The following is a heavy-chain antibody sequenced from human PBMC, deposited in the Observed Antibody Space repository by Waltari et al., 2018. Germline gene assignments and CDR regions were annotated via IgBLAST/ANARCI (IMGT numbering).Heavy chain of an antibody. J-gene: IGHJ6*03. V-gene: IGHV4-34*02. D-gene: IGHD3-3*01. Sequence: QVQLQQWGAGLLKPSETLSLTCDVSGGSLSGYHWTLIRQPPGKGLEWIGEINDSGRTTYNPSLESRVTVSIDTANNQFSLRVRSVTAADTAVYYCARVFGYYYYYMDVWGKGTTVTISS. CDR1: GGSLSGYH. CDR2: INDSGRT. CDR3: ARVFGYYYYYMDV.